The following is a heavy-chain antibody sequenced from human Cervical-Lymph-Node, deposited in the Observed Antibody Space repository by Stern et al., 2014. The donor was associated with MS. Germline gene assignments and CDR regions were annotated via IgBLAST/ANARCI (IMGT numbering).Heavy chain of an antibody. CDR2: IYCDDDE. V-gene: IGHV2-5*02. CDR1: GFSLSTTGVG. Sequence: QVTLRESGPTLVESSQTLTLTCTFSGFSLSTTGVGLGWIRQPPGKALEWLALIYCDDDERYSPSLKSRLTITKDTSETQVVLTVTNMDPVDTATYYCAHNNRAGSYAFDYWGQGTLVTVSS. D-gene: IGHD1-26*01. CDR3: AHNNRAGSYAFDY. J-gene: IGHJ4*02.